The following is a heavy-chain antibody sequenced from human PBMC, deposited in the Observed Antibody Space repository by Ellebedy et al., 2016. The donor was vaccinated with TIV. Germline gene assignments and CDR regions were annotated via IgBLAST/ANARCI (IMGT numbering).Heavy chain of an antibody. J-gene: IGHJ3*02. CDR2: IKQDGSEK. Sequence: GESLKISCAASGFTFSGYWMSWVRQAPGKVLGWVANIKQDGSEKYYVDSVKGRFTISRVNAKNSLYLQMNSLRAEDTAVYYCARQTVATSVNDAFDIWGLGTVVIVSS. CDR3: ARQTVATSVNDAFDI. CDR1: GFTFSGYW. D-gene: IGHD4-17*01. V-gene: IGHV3-7*01.